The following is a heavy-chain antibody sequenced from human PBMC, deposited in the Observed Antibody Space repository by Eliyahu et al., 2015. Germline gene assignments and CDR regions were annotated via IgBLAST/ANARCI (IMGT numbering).Heavy chain of an antibody. J-gene: IGHJ4*02. CDR2: IYHSGST. CDR3: ARVVMVVAATVDY. D-gene: IGHD2-15*01. CDR1: GYSISSGYY. V-gene: IGHV4-38-2*01. Sequence: QVQLQESGPGLVKPSETLSLTCAVSGYSISSGYYWGWIRQPPGKGLEWIGSIYHSGSTYYNPSLKSRVTISVDTSKNQFSLKLSSVTAADTAVYYCARVVMVVAATVDYWGQGTLVTVSS.